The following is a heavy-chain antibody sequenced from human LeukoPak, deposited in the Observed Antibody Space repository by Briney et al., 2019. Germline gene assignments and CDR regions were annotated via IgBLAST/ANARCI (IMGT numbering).Heavy chain of an antibody. CDR2: IYYSGST. CDR1: GGSISSYY. D-gene: IGHD4-17*01. CDR3: ASGYYGTRTLAFDY. J-gene: IGHJ4*02. Sequence: SETLSLTCTVSGGSISSYYWSWIRQPPGKGLEWIGYIYYSGSTNYNPFLKSRVTISVDTSKNQFSLKLSSVTAADTAVYYCASGYYGTRTLAFDYWGQGTLVTVSS. V-gene: IGHV4-59*01.